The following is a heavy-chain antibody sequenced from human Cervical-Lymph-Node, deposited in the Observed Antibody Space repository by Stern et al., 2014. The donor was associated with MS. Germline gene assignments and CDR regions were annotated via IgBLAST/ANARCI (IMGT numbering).Heavy chain of an antibody. CDR2: IYYSGST. Sequence: VHLVESGPGLVKPSETLSLTCTVSGGSISSYYWSWIRQAPGKGLEWIGYIYYSGSTNYTPSLKSRVTISVDTSKNQFSLKLSSVTAADTAVYYCARGAGWFDPWGQGTLVTVSS. CDR3: ARGAGWFDP. J-gene: IGHJ5*02. D-gene: IGHD3-10*01. CDR1: GGSISSYY. V-gene: IGHV4-59*01.